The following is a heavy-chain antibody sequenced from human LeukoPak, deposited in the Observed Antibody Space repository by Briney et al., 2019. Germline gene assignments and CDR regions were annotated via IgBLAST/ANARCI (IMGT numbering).Heavy chain of an antibody. Sequence: PGGSLRLSCAASGFTFSSYAMHWVRQAPGKGLEWVAVISYDGSNKYYADSVKGRFTISRDNSKNTLYLQMNSLRVEDTAVYYCAKKGGYSNWIDYWGQGTLVTVSS. J-gene: IGHJ4*02. CDR3: AKKGGYSNWIDY. CDR1: GFTFSSYA. V-gene: IGHV3-30*04. D-gene: IGHD4-11*01. CDR2: ISYDGSNK.